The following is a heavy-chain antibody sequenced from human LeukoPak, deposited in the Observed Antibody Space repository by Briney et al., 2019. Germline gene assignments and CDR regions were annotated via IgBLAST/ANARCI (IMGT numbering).Heavy chain of an antibody. CDR2: ISDSGGST. Sequence: GGSLRLSCAASGFTFSSYAMSWVRQAPGKGLEWVSGISDSGGSTYYTDSVKGRFTISRDNSKNTLYLQMNSLRAEDTAVYYCARDPVSTSGEGYFDYWGQGTLVTVSS. J-gene: IGHJ4*02. V-gene: IGHV3-23*01. D-gene: IGHD2-2*01. CDR1: GFTFSSYA. CDR3: ARDPVSTSGEGYFDY.